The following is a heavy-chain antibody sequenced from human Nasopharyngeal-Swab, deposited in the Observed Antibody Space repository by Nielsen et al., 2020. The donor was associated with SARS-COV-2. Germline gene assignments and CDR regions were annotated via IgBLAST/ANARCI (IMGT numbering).Heavy chain of an antibody. CDR1: GYSFTSYW. V-gene: IGHV5-51*01. Sequence: KVPCKGSGYSFTSYWIGWVRQMPGKGLEWMGIIYPGDSDTRYSPSFQGQVTISADKSISTAYLQWSSLKASDAAMYYCARLRSSSWYDPGDFQHWGQGTLVTVSS. J-gene: IGHJ1*01. CDR3: ARLRSSSWYDPGDFQH. CDR2: IYPGDSDT. D-gene: IGHD6-13*01.